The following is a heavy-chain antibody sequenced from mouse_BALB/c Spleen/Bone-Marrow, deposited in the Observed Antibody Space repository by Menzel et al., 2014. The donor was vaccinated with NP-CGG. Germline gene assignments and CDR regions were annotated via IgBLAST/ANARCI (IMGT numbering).Heavy chain of an antibody. CDR3: ARDLDY. CDR2: ISTYYGDA. CDR1: GYTLTDYA. J-gene: IGHJ2*01. Sequence: ESGAELVRPGVSVKISCKGSGYTLTDYAVHWVKQSHAKSLEWIGVISTYYGDATYNQKFKGKATMTVDKSSSTAYMELARLTSEDSAIYYCARDLDYWGQGTTLTVSS. V-gene: IGHV1S137*01.